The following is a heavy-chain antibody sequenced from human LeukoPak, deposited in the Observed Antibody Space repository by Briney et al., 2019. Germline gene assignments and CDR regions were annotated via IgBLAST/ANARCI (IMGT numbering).Heavy chain of an antibody. CDR3: AKDRSSSSGCFDY. CDR2: ITFDATHK. J-gene: IGHJ4*02. CDR1: GFSFSDYG. D-gene: IGHD6-6*01. Sequence: GGSLRLSCAASGFSFSDYGMHWVRQTPGKGLEWVAFITFDATHKYYADSVKGRFTISRDNSKNTLYLQMNSLRAEDTAVYYCAKDRSSSSGCFDYWGQGTLVTVSS. V-gene: IGHV3-30*02.